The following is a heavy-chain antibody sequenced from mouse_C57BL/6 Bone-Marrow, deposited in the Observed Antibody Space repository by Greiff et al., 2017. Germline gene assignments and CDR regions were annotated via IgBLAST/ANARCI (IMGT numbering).Heavy chain of an antibody. D-gene: IGHD1-1*01. CDR3: ARFPYYYSSNYLDY. CDR2: IYPRSGNT. V-gene: IGHV1-81*01. Sequence: VQLQQSGAELARPGASVKLSCKASGYTFTSYGISWVKQRTGQGLEWIGEIYPRSGNTYYNEKFKGKATLTADKSSSTAYMELRSLTSEDSAVYFCARFPYYYSSNYLDYWGQGTTLTVSS. J-gene: IGHJ2*01. CDR1: GYTFTSYG.